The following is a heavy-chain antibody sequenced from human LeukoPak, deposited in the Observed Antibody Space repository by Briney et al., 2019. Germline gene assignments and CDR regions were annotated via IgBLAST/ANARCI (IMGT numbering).Heavy chain of an antibody. Sequence: SETLSLTCSVSGGSIRSSDLYWSWIRQPPGKGLQWIGFIYHSGSTYYNPSLKSRVSISVDTSKNQFSLKLCPVTAADTAVYYCARGGTMIRGAYWGQGTLVTVSS. CDR1: GGSIRSSDLY. CDR3: ARGGTMIRGAY. J-gene: IGHJ4*02. D-gene: IGHD3-10*01. V-gene: IGHV4-30-4*08. CDR2: IYHSGST.